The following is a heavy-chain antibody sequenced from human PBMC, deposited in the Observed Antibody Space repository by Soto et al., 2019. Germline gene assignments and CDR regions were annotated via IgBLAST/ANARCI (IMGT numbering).Heavy chain of an antibody. D-gene: IGHD2-8*01. CDR1: GYTFTSYY. J-gene: IGHJ5*02. V-gene: IGHV1-46*01. CDR2: INPSGGST. Sequence: ASVKDSCKASGYTFTSYYMHWLRQAPGQGLEWMGIINPSGGSTRYAQKFQGRVTMTRDTSTSTVYMKLSSLRSEDTAVYYCAKDRPRLTQQFNGVSWGQGTLVNVSS. CDR3: AKDRPRLTQQFNGVS.